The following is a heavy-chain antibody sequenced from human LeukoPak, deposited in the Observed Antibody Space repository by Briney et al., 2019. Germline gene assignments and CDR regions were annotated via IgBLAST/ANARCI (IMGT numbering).Heavy chain of an antibody. D-gene: IGHD5-18*01. J-gene: IGHJ4*02. CDR1: GFTFSSYW. Sequence: GGSLRLSCAASGFTFSSYWMHWVRQAPGKGLVWVSRINSDGSSATYADSVKGRFTISRDNAKNTLYLQMNSLRGEDTAVYYCARDRATAMFDYWAQGTLATVSS. V-gene: IGHV3-74*01. CDR3: ARDRATAMFDY. CDR2: INSDGSSA.